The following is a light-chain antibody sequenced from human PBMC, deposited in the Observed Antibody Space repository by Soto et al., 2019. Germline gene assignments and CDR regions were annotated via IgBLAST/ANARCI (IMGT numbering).Light chain of an antibody. Sequence: DIQMTQSPSSLSASVGDRVSITCQTSQIISTYLNWYQQKPGEAPRLLIYAASSLQSGVPSRFSGSASGTDFTLTITSLQPEDFATYYCQQGYTTPRTFGQGTKLEI. J-gene: IGKJ2*02. CDR1: QIISTY. CDR3: QQGYTTPRT. V-gene: IGKV1-39*01. CDR2: AAS.